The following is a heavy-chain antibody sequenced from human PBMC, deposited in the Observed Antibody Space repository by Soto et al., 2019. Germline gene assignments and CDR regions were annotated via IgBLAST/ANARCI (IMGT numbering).Heavy chain of an antibody. D-gene: IGHD3-3*01. J-gene: IGHJ4*02. CDR2: ISYDGSNK. CDR1: GFTFSSYG. V-gene: IGHV3-30*18. Sequence: GGSLRLSCAASGFTFSSYGMHWVRQAPGKGLEWVAVISYDGSNKYYADSVKGRFTISRDNSKNTLYLQMNSLRAEDTAVYYCAKVEDLKYYFDYWGQGTLVTVSS. CDR3: AKVEDLKYYFDY.